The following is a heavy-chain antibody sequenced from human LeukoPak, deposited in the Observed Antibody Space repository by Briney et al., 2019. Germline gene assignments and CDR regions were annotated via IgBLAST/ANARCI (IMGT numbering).Heavy chain of an antibody. V-gene: IGHV3-43*02. CDR3: AKDYSDSSGYYYGGAGAFDI. J-gene: IGHJ3*02. D-gene: IGHD3-22*01. Sequence: GGSLRLACAAPGFTFDDYAMHWVRQAPGKGLEWVSLISGDGGSTYYADSVKGRFTISRDNSKNSLYLQMNSLRTEDTALYYCAKDYSDSSGYYYGGAGAFDIWGQGTMVTVSS. CDR1: GFTFDDYA. CDR2: ISGDGGST.